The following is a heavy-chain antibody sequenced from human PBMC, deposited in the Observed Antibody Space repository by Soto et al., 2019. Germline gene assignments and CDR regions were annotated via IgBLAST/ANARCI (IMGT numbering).Heavy chain of an antibody. Sequence: SKTPYIRSTVYGGSISSYYWSWIRQPPGKGLEWIGYIYYSGSTNYNPSLKSRVTISVDTSKNQFSLKLSSVTAADTAVYYCARVGYYVFLSCYYNEDWFYSCGQGTTVTVSS. CDR3: ARVGYYVFLSCYYNEDWFYS. V-gene: IGHV4-59*01. CDR2: IYYSGST. D-gene: IGHD3-9*01. J-gene: IGHJ5*01. CDR1: GGSISSYY.